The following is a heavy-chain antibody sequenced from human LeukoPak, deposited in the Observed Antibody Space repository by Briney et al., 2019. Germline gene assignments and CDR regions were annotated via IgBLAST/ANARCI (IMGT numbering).Heavy chain of an antibody. CDR1: GFTLSSYA. J-gene: IGHJ4*02. Sequence: PGGSLRLSCAASGFTLSSYATNWVRQAPGKGLEWVSGISGSGSTYYADSVKGRFTISRDNSKNTLYLQMNSLRAEDTAVYYCAKDGLRYFDWFGYDEGVSWIDYWGQGTLVTVSS. CDR2: ISGSGST. V-gene: IGHV3-23*01. CDR3: AKDGLRYFDWFGYDEGVSWIDY. D-gene: IGHD3-9*01.